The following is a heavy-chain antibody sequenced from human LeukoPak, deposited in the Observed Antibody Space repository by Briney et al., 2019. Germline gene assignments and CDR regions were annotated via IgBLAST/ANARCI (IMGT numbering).Heavy chain of an antibody. CDR2: LSGDGSDT. V-gene: IGHV3-23*01. J-gene: IGHJ4*02. CDR1: GFTFSTFP. CDR3: ARGDDSGYYDYFDY. Sequence: GGSLRLSCQASGFTFSTFPMSWVRQAPGKGLEWVSTLSGDGSDTHYADSVKGRFTISRDTSKNTVFLHMNSLRAEDTAMYYCARGDDSGYYDYFDYWGQGALVTVSS. D-gene: IGHD3-22*01.